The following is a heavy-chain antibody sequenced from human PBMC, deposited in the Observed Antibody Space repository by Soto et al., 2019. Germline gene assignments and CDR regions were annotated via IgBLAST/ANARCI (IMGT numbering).Heavy chain of an antibody. CDR1: GYTFTSYA. V-gene: IGHV7-4-1*01. J-gene: IGHJ6*02. D-gene: IGHD3-3*01. CDR2: INTNTGNP. Sequence: ASVKVSCKASGYTFTSYAMKWVRQAPGQGLEWMGWINTNTGNPTYAQGFTGRFVFSLDTSVSTAYLQICSLKAEDTAVYYCARAITPNYDFWSGYYYYYGMDVWGQGTTVTVSS. CDR3: ARAITPNYDFWSGYYYYYGMDV.